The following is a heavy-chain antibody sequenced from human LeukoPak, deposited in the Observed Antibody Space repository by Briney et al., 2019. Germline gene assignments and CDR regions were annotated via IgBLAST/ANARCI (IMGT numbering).Heavy chain of an antibody. Sequence: GGSLRLSCTASGLFFSTSGMHWVRQAPGKGLEWVAFIKRDETERWILDSVKGRFTISRDNSKNTLYLEMNTLRTEDTAVYYCVRDVLFAVGDTFDIWGQGTMVTVSS. J-gene: IGHJ3*02. CDR1: GLFFSTSG. D-gene: IGHD3-10*02. V-gene: IGHV3-30*19. CDR3: VRDVLFAVGDTFDI. CDR2: IKRDETER.